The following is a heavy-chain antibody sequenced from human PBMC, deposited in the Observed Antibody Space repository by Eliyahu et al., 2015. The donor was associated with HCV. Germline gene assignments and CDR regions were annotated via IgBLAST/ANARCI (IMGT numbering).Heavy chain of an antibody. CDR1: GFTVSSNY. Sequence: EVQLVETGGGLIQPGGSLRLSCAASGFTVSSNYISWVRQAPGKGLEWVSVIYSGGSTYYADSVKGRFTISRDNSKNTLYLQMNSLRAEDTAVYYCARWTDSSGWWGEYYYYGMDVWGQGTTVTVSS. V-gene: IGHV3-53*02. CDR3: ARWTDSSGWWGEYYYYGMDV. J-gene: IGHJ6*02. D-gene: IGHD6-19*01. CDR2: IYSGGST.